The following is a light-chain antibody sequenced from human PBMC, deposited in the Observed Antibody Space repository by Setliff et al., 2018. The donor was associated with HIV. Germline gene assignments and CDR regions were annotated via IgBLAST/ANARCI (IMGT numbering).Light chain of an antibody. CDR1: SSDVGAYNY. CDR3: WSYAGSSWV. V-gene: IGLV2-11*01. Sequence: QSALAQPRSVSGSPGQSAAISCTGTSSDVGAYNYVSWYQQHPGKAPKLMIYDVTNRPSGVPDRFSGSKSGNTASLTISGLQADDEADYYCWSYAGSSWVFGTGTKVNVL. J-gene: IGLJ1*01. CDR2: DVT.